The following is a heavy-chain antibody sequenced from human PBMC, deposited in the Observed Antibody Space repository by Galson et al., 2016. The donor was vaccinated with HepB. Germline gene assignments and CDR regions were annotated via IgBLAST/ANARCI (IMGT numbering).Heavy chain of an antibody. CDR3: TRERRYCSDGSCYSFYY. CDR2: TYYRSVWLD. CDR1: GDSVSSNSAT. D-gene: IGHD2-15*01. V-gene: IGHV6-1*01. J-gene: IGHJ4*02. Sequence: CAISGDSVSSNSATWNWIRQSPSRGLEWLGRTYYRSVWLDDYAISVKSRISINPDTSKNRFSLHLSSVTPEDTAVYYCTRERRYCSDGSCYSFYYWGLGILVTVSS.